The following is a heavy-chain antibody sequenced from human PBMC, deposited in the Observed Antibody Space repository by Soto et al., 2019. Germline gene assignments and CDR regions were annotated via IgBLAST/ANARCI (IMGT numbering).Heavy chain of an antibody. CDR2: INHSGST. Sequence: SETLSLTCAVYNGSFSVYYWTWIRQPPGKGLEWIGEINHSGSTNYNPSLKSRVTISVDTSKNQFSLKLSSVTAADTAVYYCARDSTRRGACDIWRQGTMVTVSS. J-gene: IGHJ3*02. CDR1: NGSFSVYY. V-gene: IGHV4-34*01. CDR3: ARDSTRRGACDI. D-gene: IGHD2-2*01.